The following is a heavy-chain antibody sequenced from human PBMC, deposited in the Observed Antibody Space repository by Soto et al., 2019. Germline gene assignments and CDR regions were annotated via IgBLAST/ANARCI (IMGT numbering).Heavy chain of an antibody. D-gene: IGHD6-13*01. Sequence: GGSLRLSCAVSGFTFSNFAMIWVRQAPGKGLEWVSGISASGGGTHYADSVKGRFTIFRDNSKNTLNLQMNSVRVEDTAVYYCAKLAYSSTDYWGQGTLVTVSS. CDR1: GFTFSNFA. V-gene: IGHV3-23*01. CDR3: AKLAYSSTDY. J-gene: IGHJ4*02. CDR2: ISASGGGT.